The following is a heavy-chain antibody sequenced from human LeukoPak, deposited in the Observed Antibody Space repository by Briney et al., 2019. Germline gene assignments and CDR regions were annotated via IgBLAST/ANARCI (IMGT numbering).Heavy chain of an antibody. Sequence: SVKVSCKASGYTFTSYGISWVRQAPGQGLEWMGGIIPIFGTANYAQKFQGRVTITADKSTSTAYMELSSLRSEDTAVYYCARGIPAFYYYYMDVWGKGTTVTVSS. D-gene: IGHD2-2*01. V-gene: IGHV1-69*06. CDR2: IIPIFGTA. J-gene: IGHJ6*03. CDR3: ARGIPAFYYYYMDV. CDR1: GYTFTSYG.